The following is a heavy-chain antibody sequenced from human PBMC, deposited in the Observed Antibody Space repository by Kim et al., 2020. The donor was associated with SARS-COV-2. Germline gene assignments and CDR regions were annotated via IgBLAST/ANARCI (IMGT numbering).Heavy chain of an antibody. J-gene: IGHJ4*02. V-gene: IGHV4-39*01. D-gene: IGHD6-13*01. Sequence: NPSLKSRVTISVDTSKNQFSLKLSSVTAADTAVYYCARHLGPSSNNHFDYWGQGTLVTVSS. CDR3: ARHLGPSSNNHFDY.